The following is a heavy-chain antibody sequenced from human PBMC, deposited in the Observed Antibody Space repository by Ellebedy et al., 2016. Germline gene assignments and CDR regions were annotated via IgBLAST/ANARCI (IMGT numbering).Heavy chain of an antibody. D-gene: IGHD4-23*01. V-gene: IGHV1-46*01. CDR2: INPSGGNT. CDR1: GYTLTSYY. CDR3: ARGDYGGKSPGRA. Sequence: ASVKVSXXASGYTLTSYYMNWVRQAPGQGIEWLGIINPSGGNTKYAQKFQGRVSMATDTSTTTVYMELSSLRSEDTALYYCARGDYGGKSPGRAWGQGTLVTVSS. J-gene: IGHJ5*02.